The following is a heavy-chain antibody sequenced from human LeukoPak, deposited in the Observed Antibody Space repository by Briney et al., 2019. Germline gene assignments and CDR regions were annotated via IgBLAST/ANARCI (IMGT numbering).Heavy chain of an antibody. V-gene: IGHV3-21*05. D-gene: IGHD4-17*01. CDR2: ISSSSSYT. CDR1: GFTFSSYG. CDR3: ARDSFGDYECLADY. J-gene: IGHJ4*02. Sequence: GGSLRLSCAASGFTFSSYGMHWVRQAPGKGLEWVSYISSSSSYTNYADSVKGRFTISRDNAKNSLYLQMNSLRAEDTAVYYCARDSFGDYECLADYWGQGTLVTVSS.